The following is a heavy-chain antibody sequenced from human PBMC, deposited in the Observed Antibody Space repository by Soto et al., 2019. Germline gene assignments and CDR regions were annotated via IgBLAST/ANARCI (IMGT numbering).Heavy chain of an antibody. V-gene: IGHV1-18*01. J-gene: IGHJ3*02. D-gene: IGHD2-15*01. Sequence: GSSVKVPGTDSGYTFTSYGMSWVRKAPGQGLEWMGWVSAYNGNTNYAQKLQGRVTMTTDTSPSTAYMELRSLRSDDTAVYYCARALLLGQCSGGSRYPDAFDIWG. CDR1: GYTFTSYG. CDR3: ARALLLGQCSGGSRYPDAFDI. CDR2: VSAYNGNT.